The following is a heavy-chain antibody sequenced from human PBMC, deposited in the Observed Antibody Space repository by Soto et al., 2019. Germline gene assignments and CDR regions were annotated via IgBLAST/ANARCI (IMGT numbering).Heavy chain of an antibody. CDR1: GGSFSGYY. V-gene: IGHV4-34*01. Sequence: QVQLQQWGAGLLKPSETLSLTCAVYGGSFSGYYWSWIRQPPGKGLEWIGEINHSGSTNYNPSLKSRVTISVDTSKNQFSLKLSSVTAADTAVYYCARRGGGPDIVVVPAAVGWFDPWGPGTLVTVSS. D-gene: IGHD2-2*01. CDR3: ARRGGGPDIVVVPAAVGWFDP. CDR2: INHSGST. J-gene: IGHJ5*02.